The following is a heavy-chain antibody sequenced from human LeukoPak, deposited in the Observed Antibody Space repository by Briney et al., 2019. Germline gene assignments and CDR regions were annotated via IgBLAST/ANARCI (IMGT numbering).Heavy chain of an antibody. Sequence: PGGSLRLSCAASGFTFSSSYMSWVRQAPGKGLEWVAVISYDGSNKYYADSVKGRFTISRDNSKNTLYLQMNSLRAEDTAVYYCAKNGGGIYGMDVWGQGTTVTVSS. D-gene: IGHD1-1*01. CDR2: ISYDGSNK. V-gene: IGHV3-30*18. J-gene: IGHJ6*02. CDR1: GFTFSSSY. CDR3: AKNGGGIYGMDV.